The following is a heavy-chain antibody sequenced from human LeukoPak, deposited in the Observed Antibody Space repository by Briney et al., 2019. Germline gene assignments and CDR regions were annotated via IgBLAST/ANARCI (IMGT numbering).Heavy chain of an antibody. D-gene: IGHD2-2*01. CDR1: GFTFSSYW. Sequence: GGSLRLSCAASGFTFSSYWMSWVRLAPGKGLEWVANIKQDGSEKYYVDSVKGRFTISRDNAKNSLYLQMNSLRAEDTAVYYCARDLPIKGTAYYYYYMDAWGKGTTVTVSS. J-gene: IGHJ6*03. V-gene: IGHV3-7*01. CDR3: ARDLPIKGTAYYYYYMDA. CDR2: IKQDGSEK.